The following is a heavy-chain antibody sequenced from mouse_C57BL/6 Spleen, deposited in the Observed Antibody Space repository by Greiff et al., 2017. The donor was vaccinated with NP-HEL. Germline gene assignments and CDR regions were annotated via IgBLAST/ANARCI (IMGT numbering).Heavy chain of an antibody. CDR2: INPNYGTT. D-gene: IGHD2-5*01. CDR3: AREEDSNFPFAY. CDR1: GYSFTDYN. Sequence: EVKLQESGPELVKPGASVKISCKASGYSFTDYNMNWVKQSNGKSLEWIGVINPNYGTTSYNQKFKGKAKLTVDQSSSTAYMQLNSLTSEDSAVYYGAREEDSNFPFAYWGQGTLVTVSA. V-gene: IGHV1-39*01. J-gene: IGHJ3*01.